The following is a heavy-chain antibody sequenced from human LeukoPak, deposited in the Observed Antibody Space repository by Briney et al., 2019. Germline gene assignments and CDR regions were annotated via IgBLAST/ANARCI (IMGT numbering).Heavy chain of an antibody. J-gene: IGHJ4*02. V-gene: IGHV5-51*01. CDR2: NYPGDSDT. Sequence: GGSPKISCRGSGYSFTSYWIAWVRQMPAKGPEWMGINYPGDSDTRYSPSFQGQVTISADKSISPVYLQWSSLKASDPAMYYCARRGYGAHGFDYWGQGTLVTVSS. CDR1: GYSFTSYW. D-gene: IGHD4-17*01. CDR3: ARRGYGAHGFDY.